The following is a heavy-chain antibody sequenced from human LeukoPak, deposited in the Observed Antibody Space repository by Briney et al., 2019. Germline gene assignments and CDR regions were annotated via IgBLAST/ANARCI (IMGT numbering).Heavy chain of an antibody. CDR3: ARGGPRGVANFDY. CDR1: GLTFRNYG. CDR2: IWYDGSNT. Sequence: GTSLRLSCGASGLTFRNYGMRWVRQAPGKGLEWVAVIWYDGSNTYYADSVKGRFTISRDNYNDTLYLQMNSLRAEDTAMYYCARGGPRGVANFDYWGQGTLVTVSS. V-gene: IGHV3-33*01. D-gene: IGHD2-15*01. J-gene: IGHJ4*02.